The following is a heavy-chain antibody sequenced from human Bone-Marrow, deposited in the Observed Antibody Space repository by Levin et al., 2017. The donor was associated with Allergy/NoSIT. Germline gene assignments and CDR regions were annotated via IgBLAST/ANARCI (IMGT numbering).Heavy chain of an antibody. Sequence: SCAASGFSLSSYAMHWVRQAPGKGLDWVSVISYVGNNDYYADSVKGRFTVSRDNSKNTLYLQMNSLRAEDTAVYYCARDDRDSIGYYPDEWGQGTLVTVSS. D-gene: IGHD3-22*01. J-gene: IGHJ4*03. CDR1: GFSLSSYA. V-gene: IGHV3-30-3*01. CDR3: ARDDRDSIGYYPDE. CDR2: ISYVGNND.